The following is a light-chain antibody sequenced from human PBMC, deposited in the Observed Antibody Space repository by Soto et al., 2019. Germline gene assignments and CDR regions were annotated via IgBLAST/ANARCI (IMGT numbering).Light chain of an antibody. Sequence: IVMTQSPATLSVSPGGRATLSCRASQTVSSNLAWYQQKPGQAPRLLIYGASTRATGIPARFSGSGSGTEFTLSISSLQSEDFAVYYCQQYNNWPLTFGGGTKVDIK. J-gene: IGKJ4*01. CDR1: QTVSSN. CDR3: QQYNNWPLT. V-gene: IGKV3-15*01. CDR2: GAS.